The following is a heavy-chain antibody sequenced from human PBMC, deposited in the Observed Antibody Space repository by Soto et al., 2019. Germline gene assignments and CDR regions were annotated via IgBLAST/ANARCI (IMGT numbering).Heavy chain of an antibody. CDR3: TMLYHWNDNYFDF. V-gene: IGHV4-39*01. CDR2: SYYSGTT. Sequence: SETLSLTCTVSGASISVHSYYWTWIRQPPGKGLEWIGSSYYSGTTYFNPSLKSRATISVDTSKNQFSLRLTSVTAADTAIYYCTMLYHWNDNYFDFWGPGALVTVSS. D-gene: IGHD2-8*01. CDR1: GASISVHSYY. J-gene: IGHJ4*02.